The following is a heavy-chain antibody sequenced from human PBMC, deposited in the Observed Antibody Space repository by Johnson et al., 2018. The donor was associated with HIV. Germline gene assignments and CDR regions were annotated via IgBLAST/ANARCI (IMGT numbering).Heavy chain of an antibody. D-gene: IGHD4-17*01. CDR1: GFTFDDYG. CDR3: ARDTFAGAYGDGPDAFDI. CDR2: IGTAGDP. Sequence: VQLVESGGGVVRPGGSLRLSCAASGFTFDDYGMSWVRQATGQGLAWVSAIGTAGDPYYPGSVKGRFTISRENAKNSLYLQMNSLTVEVTAVYYCARDTFAGAYGDGPDAFDIWGQGTMVTVSS. J-gene: IGHJ3*02. V-gene: IGHV3-13*05.